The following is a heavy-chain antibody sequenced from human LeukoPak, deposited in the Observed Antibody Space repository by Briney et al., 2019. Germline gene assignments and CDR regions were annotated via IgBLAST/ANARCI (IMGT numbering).Heavy chain of an antibody. CDR2: INHSGST. CDR3: ARLGITMVRGVIIKYYYYYYMDV. J-gene: IGHJ6*03. CDR1: GGSFSGYY. V-gene: IGHV4-34*01. Sequence: PSETLSLTCAVYGGSFSGYYWSWIRQPPGKGLEWIGEINHSGSTNYNPSLKSRVTISVDTSKNQFSLKLSSVTAADTAVYYCARLGITMVRGVIIKYYYYYYMDVWGKGTTVTISS. D-gene: IGHD3-10*01.